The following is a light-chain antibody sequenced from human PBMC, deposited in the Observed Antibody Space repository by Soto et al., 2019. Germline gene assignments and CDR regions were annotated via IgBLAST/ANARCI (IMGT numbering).Light chain of an antibody. Sequence: QSGLTQPASVSGSPGQSITILCSGTSSDIGSYNHVAWYQQFPGKSPKLMIYAVSDRRPGVSDRFSGSNSGITASLTISGLQPEDEADYYCISYTDRQSDLFGTGTQVTVL. CDR3: ISYTDRQSDL. V-gene: IGLV2-14*03. CDR1: SSDIGSYNH. J-gene: IGLJ1*01. CDR2: AVS.